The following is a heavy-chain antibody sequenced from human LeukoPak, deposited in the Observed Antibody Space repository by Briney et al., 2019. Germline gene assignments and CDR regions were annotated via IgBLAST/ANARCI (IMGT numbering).Heavy chain of an antibody. Sequence: SVKVSCKASGGTFSSYAISWVRQAPGQGLEWMGRIIPILGIANYAQKFQGRVTITADKSTSTAYMELSSPRSEDTAVYYCACYYDSSGYYYGGRAFDIWGQGTMVTVSS. CDR2: IIPILGIA. CDR3: ACYYDSSGYYYGGRAFDI. D-gene: IGHD3-22*01. CDR1: GGTFSSYA. J-gene: IGHJ3*02. V-gene: IGHV1-69*04.